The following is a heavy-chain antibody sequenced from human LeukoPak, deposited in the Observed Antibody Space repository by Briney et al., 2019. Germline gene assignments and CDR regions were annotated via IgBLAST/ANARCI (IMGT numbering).Heavy chain of an antibody. CDR2: IKQDGSEK. J-gene: IGHJ5*02. CDR1: GFTFSSYW. CDR3: ARDQWLVDNWFDP. V-gene: IGHV3-7*01. D-gene: IGHD6-19*01. Sequence: GGSLRLSCAASGFTFSSYWMSWVRQAPGKGLEWVANIKQDGSEKYYVDSVKGRFTISRDNAKNSLYLQMNSLRAEDTAVYYCARDQWLVDNWFDPWGQGTLVTVSS.